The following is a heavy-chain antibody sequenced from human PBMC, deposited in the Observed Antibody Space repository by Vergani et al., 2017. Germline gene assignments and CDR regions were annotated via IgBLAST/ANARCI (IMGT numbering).Heavy chain of an antibody. J-gene: IGHJ5*02. CDR3: AREADGPDCSGGSCYTPNWFDP. CDR1: GFTFSSYG. CDR2: IWYDGSNK. V-gene: IGHV3-33*01. Sequence: QVQLVESGGGVVQPGRSLRLSCAASGFTFSSYGMHWVRQAPGKGLEWVAVIWYDGSNKYYADSVKGRFTISRDNSKNTLYLQMNSLRAEDTAVYYCAREADGPDCSGGSCYTPNWFDPWGQGTLVTVSS. D-gene: IGHD2-15*01.